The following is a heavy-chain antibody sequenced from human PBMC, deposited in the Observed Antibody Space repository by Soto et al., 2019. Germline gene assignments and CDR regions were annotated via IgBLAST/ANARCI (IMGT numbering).Heavy chain of an antibody. CDR2: INHSGST. V-gene: IGHV4-34*01. CDR3: ARGIAAREDY. Sequence: QVQLQQWGAGLLKPSETLSLTCAVYGGSFSGYYWSWIRQPPGKGLEWIGEINHSGSTNYNPSLKSRVTISVDTSKTQFSLKLSSVTAADTAVYYCARGIAAREDYWGQGNLVTVSS. CDR1: GGSFSGYY. D-gene: IGHD6-6*01. J-gene: IGHJ4*02.